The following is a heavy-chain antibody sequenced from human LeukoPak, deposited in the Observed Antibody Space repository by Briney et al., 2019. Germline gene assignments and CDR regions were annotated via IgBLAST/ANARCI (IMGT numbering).Heavy chain of an antibody. D-gene: IGHD2-15*01. J-gene: IGHJ4*02. V-gene: IGHV3-33*06. CDR3: AKDSLGYCSGGSCYGRYYFDY. Sequence: GGSLRLSCAASGFTFSSYGMHWVRQAPGKGLEWVAVIWYDGSNKYYADSVKGRFTISRDNSKNTLYLQMNSLRAEDTAVYYCAKDSLGYCSGGSCYGRYYFDYWGQGTLVTVSS. CDR1: GFTFSSYG. CDR2: IWYDGSNK.